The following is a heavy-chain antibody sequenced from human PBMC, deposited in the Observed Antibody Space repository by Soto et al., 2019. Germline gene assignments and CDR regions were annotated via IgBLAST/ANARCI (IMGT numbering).Heavy chain of an antibody. D-gene: IGHD5-18*01. V-gene: IGHV4-31*02. CDR1: GGSISSVGYS. CDR2: IYYSGST. Sequence: SETLSLTGTVSGGSISSVGYSWGGIRQHPGKGLEWIGYIYYSGSTYYNPSLKSRVTISVDTSKNQFSLKLSSVTAADTAVYYCARVKDTRLIYFDYWGQGTLVTVSS. CDR3: ARVKDTRLIYFDY. J-gene: IGHJ4*02.